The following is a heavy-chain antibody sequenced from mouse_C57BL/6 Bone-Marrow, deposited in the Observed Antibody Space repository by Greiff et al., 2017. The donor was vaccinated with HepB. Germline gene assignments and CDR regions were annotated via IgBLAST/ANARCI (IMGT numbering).Heavy chain of an antibody. D-gene: IGHD2-4*01. CDR1: GYTFTDYN. CDR3: ARSLYDYDFAY. V-gene: IGHV1-18*01. CDR2: INPNNGGT. Sequence: VQLKQSGPELVKPGASVKIPCKASGYTFTDYNMDWVKQSHGKSLEWIGDINPNNGGTIYNQKFKGKATLTVDKSSSTAYMELRSLTSEDTAVYYCARSLYDYDFAYWGQGTLVTVSA. J-gene: IGHJ3*01.